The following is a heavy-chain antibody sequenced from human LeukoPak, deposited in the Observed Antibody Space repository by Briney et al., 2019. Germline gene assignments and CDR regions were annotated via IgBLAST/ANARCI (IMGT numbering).Heavy chain of an antibody. J-gene: IGHJ3*02. V-gene: IGHV1-58*01. CDR2: IVVGSGNT. D-gene: IGHD2-15*01. Sequence: ASVKVSCKASGFTFTSSAVQWVRQARGQRLEWIGWIVVGSGNTNYAQKFQERVTITRDMSTSTAYMELSSLRSEDTAVYYCAADRYCSGGSCYRRGRYAFDIWGQGTMVTVSS. CDR3: AADRYCSGGSCYRRGRYAFDI. CDR1: GFTFTSSA.